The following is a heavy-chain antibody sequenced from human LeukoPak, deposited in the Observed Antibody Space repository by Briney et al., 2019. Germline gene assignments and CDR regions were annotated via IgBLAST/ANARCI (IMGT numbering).Heavy chain of an antibody. D-gene: IGHD3-10*01. CDR1: RFTFSNYA. CDR2: ININGGST. Sequence: GGSLRLSCAASRFTFSNYAIHWVRQAPGKGLEYVSVININGGSTYYANSVKGRFTISRDNSKNTVYLQMGSLRAEDMAVYYCARVAYGSGSYYYYYGMDVWGQGTTVTVSS. J-gene: IGHJ6*02. V-gene: IGHV3-64*01. CDR3: ARVAYGSGSYYYYYGMDV.